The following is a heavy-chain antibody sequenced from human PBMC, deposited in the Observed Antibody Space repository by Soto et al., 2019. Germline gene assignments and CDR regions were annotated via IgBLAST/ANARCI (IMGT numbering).Heavy chain of an antibody. CDR3: AKPAAAGITTPLGLDY. J-gene: IGHJ4*02. CDR2: ISGSGGST. Sequence: GGSLRLSCAASGFAFSSYAMSWVRQAPGKGLEWVSAISGSGGSTYYADSVKGRFTISRDNSKNTLYLQMNSLRAEDTAVYYCAKPAAAGITTPLGLDYWGQGTLVTVYS. CDR1: GFAFSSYA. V-gene: IGHV3-23*01. D-gene: IGHD6-13*01.